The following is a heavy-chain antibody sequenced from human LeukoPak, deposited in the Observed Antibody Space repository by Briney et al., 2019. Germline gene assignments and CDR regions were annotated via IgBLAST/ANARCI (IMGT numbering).Heavy chain of an antibody. CDR3: ASPRGVVTDNDAFDI. D-gene: IGHD2-21*02. J-gene: IGHJ3*02. V-gene: IGHV1-69*01. Sequence: SVKVSCKASGGTFSSYAISWVRHAPGQGLEWMGGIIPIFGTANYAQKFQGRVTITADESTSTAYMELSSLRSEDTAVYYCASPRGVVTDNDAFDIWGQGTKVTVSS. CDR1: GGTFSSYA. CDR2: IIPIFGTA.